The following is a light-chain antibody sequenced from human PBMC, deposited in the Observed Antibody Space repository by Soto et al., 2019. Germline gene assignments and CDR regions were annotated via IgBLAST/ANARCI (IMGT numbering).Light chain of an antibody. CDR2: DAS. V-gene: IGKV3-11*01. Sequence: GVTQSPATLSLSTGERATLSCRASQSVSTYLARYQQKPGQAPRLLIYDASNRATGIPARFSGSGSATDFTLTISSLEPEDFAVYYCQQRSSWITFGQGTRLEIK. CDR3: QQRSSWIT. J-gene: IGKJ5*01. CDR1: QSVSTY.